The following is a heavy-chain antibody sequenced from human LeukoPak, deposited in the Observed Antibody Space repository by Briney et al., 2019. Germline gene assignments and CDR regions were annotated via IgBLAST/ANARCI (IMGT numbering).Heavy chain of an antibody. Sequence: ASVKVSCKASGYTFTSYGISWVRQAPGQGLEWMGWISACNGNTNYAQKLQGRVTMTTDTSTSTAYMELRSLRSDDTAVYYCARAHSSGWYGGPYNWFDPWGQGTLVTVSS. CDR3: ARAHSSGWYGGPYNWFDP. D-gene: IGHD6-19*01. CDR2: ISACNGNT. CDR1: GYTFTSYG. J-gene: IGHJ5*02. V-gene: IGHV1-18*01.